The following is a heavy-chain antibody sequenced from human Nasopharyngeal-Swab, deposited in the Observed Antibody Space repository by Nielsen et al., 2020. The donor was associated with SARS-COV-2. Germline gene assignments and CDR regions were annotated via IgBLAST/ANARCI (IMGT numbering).Heavy chain of an antibody. CDR1: GGSFSGYY. CDR3: AREYSSSSALLDY. J-gene: IGHJ4*02. V-gene: IGHV4-34*01. D-gene: IGHD6-6*01. Sequence: SETLSLTCAVYGGSFSGYYWSWLRQPPGKGLEWIGEINHSGSTNYNPSLKSRVTISVDTSKNQFSLKLSSVTAADTAVYYCAREYSSSSALLDYWGQGTLVTVSS. CDR2: INHSGST.